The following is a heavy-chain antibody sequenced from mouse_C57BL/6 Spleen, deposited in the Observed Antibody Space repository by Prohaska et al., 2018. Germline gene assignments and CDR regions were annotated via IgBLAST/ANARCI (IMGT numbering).Heavy chain of an antibody. Sequence: QVQLQQPGAELVMPGASVKLSFKASGYTFTSYWMHWVKQRPGQGLEWIGEIDHSDSYTNYNQKFKGKATLTVDKSSSTAYMQLSSLTSEDSAVYYCARRDYDAAWFAYWGQGTLVTVSA. J-gene: IGHJ3*01. CDR2: IDHSDSYT. D-gene: IGHD2-4*01. CDR1: GYTFTSYW. CDR3: ARRDYDAAWFAY. V-gene: IGHV1-69*01.